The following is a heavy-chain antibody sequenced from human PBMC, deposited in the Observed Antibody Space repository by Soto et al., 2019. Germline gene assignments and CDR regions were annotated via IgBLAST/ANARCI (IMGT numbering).Heavy chain of an antibody. CDR3: ARGGVAGTFGYFDY. J-gene: IGHJ4*02. Sequence: QVHLVQSGAEVKKPGASVKVSCKTSGYTFATYAVHWVRQAPGQGLEWMGWINAGNGDTRYSQKFQGRVTITGDTSASTAYMELSSLRSEDTAVYYCARGGVAGTFGYFDYWGQGTLVTVSS. CDR2: INAGNGDT. CDR1: GYTFATYA. D-gene: IGHD6-19*01. V-gene: IGHV1-3*01.